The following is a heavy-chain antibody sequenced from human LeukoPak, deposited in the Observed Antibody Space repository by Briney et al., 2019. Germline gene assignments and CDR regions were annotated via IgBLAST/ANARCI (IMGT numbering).Heavy chain of an antibody. V-gene: IGHV2-5*02. J-gene: IGHJ4*02. CDR3: AHRRSRGYSYGFLSNPLLIDY. CDR2: SFWDDDK. D-gene: IGHD5-18*01. CDR1: GFSLRPSGGG. Sequence: SGPTPVNPTQTLTLTSTFSGFSLRPSGGGGGWVRQPPGKALESLPISFWDDDKRYSPSLKSRLTITKDTSKNQVVLTMTNMDPVDTATYYCAHRRSRGYSYGFLSNPLLIDYWGQGTLVTVSS.